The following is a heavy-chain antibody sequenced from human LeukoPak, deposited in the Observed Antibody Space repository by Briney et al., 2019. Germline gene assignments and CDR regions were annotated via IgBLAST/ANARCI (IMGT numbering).Heavy chain of an antibody. Sequence: PGGSLRLSCAASALIFSSYGMHWVRQAPGKGLEWVAYTQYDGSNKQYADSVKGRFTLSRDSSKNTLYLQMDSLRPEDTAVYYCAREAIYVYVWGSYGGRGYYFDNWGQGTLVTVSS. CDR3: AREAIYVYVWGSYGGRGYYFDN. D-gene: IGHD3-16*01. V-gene: IGHV3-30*02. CDR2: TQYDGSNK. CDR1: ALIFSSYG. J-gene: IGHJ4*02.